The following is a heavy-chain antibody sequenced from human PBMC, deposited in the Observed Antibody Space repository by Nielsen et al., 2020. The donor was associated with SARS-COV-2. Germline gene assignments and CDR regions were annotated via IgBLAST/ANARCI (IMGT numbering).Heavy chain of an antibody. CDR2: ISIGGGET. V-gene: IGHV3-23*01. J-gene: IGHJ4*02. Sequence: GESLKISCAASGLSLRSYTMHWVRQAPGKGLEWVSAISIGGGETYYPDSVKGRFTISRDNSKNTLYLQMNSLRAEDTAVYYCARAYRSDFDFWGQGALVTVSS. CDR3: ARAYRSDFDF. D-gene: IGHD6-19*01. CDR1: GLSLRSYT.